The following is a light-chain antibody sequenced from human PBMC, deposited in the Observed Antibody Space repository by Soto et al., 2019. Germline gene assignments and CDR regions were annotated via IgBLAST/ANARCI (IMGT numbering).Light chain of an antibody. V-gene: IGKV3-20*01. J-gene: IGKJ1*01. CDR2: GAS. CDR1: QSLSRTY. CDR3: QQHASSPWT. Sequence: EIVLTQSPGTLSLSPGERATLSCRASQSLSRTYLAWYQQNPGQAPRLLIYGASSRATGIPDRFSGSGYGTDFTLTISRLEPEDFAVYFCQQHASSPWTFGQGTKVEIK.